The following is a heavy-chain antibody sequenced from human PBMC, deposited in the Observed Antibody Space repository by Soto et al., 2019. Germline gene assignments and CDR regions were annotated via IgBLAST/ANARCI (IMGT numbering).Heavy chain of an antibody. CDR3: AHRQRIIRYFHLGYFDS. CDR2: IYWDDDR. CDR1: GFSFMSSGES. Sequence: QITLKESGPTLLKPTQILTLTCTFSGFSFMSSGESVGWIRQPPGKALEWLALIYWDDDRRYNPSLENRLTITKDNDPSRSQVFLTLTDVDPADTATYYCAHRQRIIRYFHLGYFDSWGQGAPVNVSS. D-gene: IGHD3-9*01. J-gene: IGHJ4*02. V-gene: IGHV2-5*02.